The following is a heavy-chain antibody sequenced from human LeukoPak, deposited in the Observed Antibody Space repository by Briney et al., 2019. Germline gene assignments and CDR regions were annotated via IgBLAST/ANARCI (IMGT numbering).Heavy chain of an antibody. CDR2: MNPNSGNT. Sequence: ASVKVSCKASGYTFTGYYMHWVRQATGRGLEWMGWMNPNSGNTGYAQKFQGRVTITRNTSISTAYMELSSLRSEDTAVYYCARAHVLRFLEWFSYWGQGTLVTVSS. CDR1: GYTFTGYY. J-gene: IGHJ4*02. D-gene: IGHD3-3*01. CDR3: ARAHVLRFLEWFSY. V-gene: IGHV1-8*03.